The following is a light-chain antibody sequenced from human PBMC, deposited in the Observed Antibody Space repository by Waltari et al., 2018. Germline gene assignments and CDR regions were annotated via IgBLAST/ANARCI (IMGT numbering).Light chain of an antibody. CDR3: PQYHNWPPGT. CDR1: QTISSN. V-gene: IGKV3-15*01. Sequence: ETVMTQSPVTLSVSPGERATLSCRASQTISSNLAWYQQKPGQAPRLLIYGASTRATGIPARFSGSGSGTEFTLTISSLQSEDFAVYYCPQYHNWPPGTFGPGTKVEIK. CDR2: GAS. J-gene: IGKJ1*01.